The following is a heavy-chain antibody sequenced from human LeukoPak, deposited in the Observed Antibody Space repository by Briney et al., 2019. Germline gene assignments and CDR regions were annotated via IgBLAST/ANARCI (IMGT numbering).Heavy chain of an antibody. J-gene: IGHJ5*01. CDR2: ISSSSSYI. CDR3: ARDPFGWNSCDS. CDR1: GFTFSSYS. Sequence: GGSLRLSCAASGFTFSSYSMNWVRQAPGKGLEWVSSISSSSSYIYYADSVKGRFTISRDNAKNSLYLQMNSLRAEDTAIYYCARDPFGWNSCDSWGQGTLVTVSS. D-gene: IGHD4-23*01. V-gene: IGHV3-21*01.